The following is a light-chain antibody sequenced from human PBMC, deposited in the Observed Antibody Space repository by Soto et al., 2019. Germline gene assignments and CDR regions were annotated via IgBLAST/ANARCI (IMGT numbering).Light chain of an antibody. V-gene: IGKV1-5*03. CDR3: QQYNSFPWT. Sequence: DIQMTQSPSTLSASVRARVTITCRASQSISSWLAWYQQKPGKAPKLLIYKASSLESGVPSRFSGSGSGTEFTLTISSLQPDDFATYYCQQYNSFPWTFGQGTKVEIK. CDR2: KAS. CDR1: QSISSW. J-gene: IGKJ1*01.